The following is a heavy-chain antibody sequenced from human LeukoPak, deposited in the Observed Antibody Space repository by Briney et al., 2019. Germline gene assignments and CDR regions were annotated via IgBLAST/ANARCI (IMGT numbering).Heavy chain of an antibody. D-gene: IGHD1-26*01. J-gene: IGHJ4*02. CDR2: INPNSGGT. CDR1: GYTFTGYY. V-gene: IGHV1-2*06. CDR3: ARKRGREGATGNFDY. Sequence: ASVKVSCKASGYTFTGYYMHWVRQAPGQGLEWMGRINPNSGGTNYAQKFQGRVTMTRDTSISTAYMELSRLRSDDTAVYYCARKRGREGATGNFDYWGQGTLVTVSS.